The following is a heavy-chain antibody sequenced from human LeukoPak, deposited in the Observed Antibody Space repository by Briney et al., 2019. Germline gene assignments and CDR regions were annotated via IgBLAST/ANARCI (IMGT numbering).Heavy chain of an antibody. V-gene: IGHV5-51*01. CDR1: GYSFTSYW. J-gene: IGHJ4*02. CDR2: IYPGDSDT. CDR3: ARQPAAFYGDY. D-gene: IGHD6-13*01. Sequence: GGSLRLSCAASGYSFTSYWIGWVRQMPGKGLEWMGIIYPGDSDTRYSPSFQGQVTISADKSISTAYLRWSSLKASDTAMYYCARQPAAFYGDYWGQGTLVTVSS.